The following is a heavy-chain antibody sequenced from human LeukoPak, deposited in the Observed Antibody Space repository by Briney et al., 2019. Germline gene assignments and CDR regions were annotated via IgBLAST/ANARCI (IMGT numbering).Heavy chain of an antibody. J-gene: IGHJ5*02. Sequence: SETLSLTCTVSGGTISSYYWSWIRQPAGKGLEWIGRIYTSGSTNYNPSLKSRVTMSVDTSKNEFSQKLSSVTAADTAVYYCARESVLLWFGWFDPWGQGTLVTVSS. CDR1: GGTISSYY. CDR3: ARESVLLWFGWFDP. CDR2: IYTSGST. D-gene: IGHD3-10*01. V-gene: IGHV4-4*07.